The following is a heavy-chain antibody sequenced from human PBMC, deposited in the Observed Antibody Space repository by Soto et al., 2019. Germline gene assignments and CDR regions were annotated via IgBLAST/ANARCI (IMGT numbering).Heavy chain of an antibody. CDR1: GDSVSSDRTS. J-gene: IGHJ5*02. CDR2: TYYRSKFSY. V-gene: IGHV6-1*01. CDR3: VRLRGYGWLDL. Sequence: SQTLSLPCVISGDSVSSDRTSCNGIRQSPSRGLEWLAKTYYRSKFSYDYAVSVRSRIIIIPDTSRNQFSLQLNSVTPEDTAVYYCVRLRGYGWLDLWGQGAQVTVSS. D-gene: IGHD5-12*01.